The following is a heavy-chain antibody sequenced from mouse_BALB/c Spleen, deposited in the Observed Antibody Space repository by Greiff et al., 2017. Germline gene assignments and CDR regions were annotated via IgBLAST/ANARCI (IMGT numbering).Heavy chain of an antibody. J-gene: IGHJ4*01. D-gene: IGHD2-13*01. CDR3: TRGVMWDYYAMDY. V-gene: IGHV1-69*02. CDR1: GYTFTSYW. Sequence: QVQLQQPGAELVRPGASVKLSCKASGYTFTSYWINWVKQRPGQGLEWIGNIYPSDSYTNYNQKFKDKATLTVDKSSSTAYMQLSSPTSEDSAVYYCTRGVMWDYYAMDYWGQGTSVTVSS. CDR2: IYPSDSYT.